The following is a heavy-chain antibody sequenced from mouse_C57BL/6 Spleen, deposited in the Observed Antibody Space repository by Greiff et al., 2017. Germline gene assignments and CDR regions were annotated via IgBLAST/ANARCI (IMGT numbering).Heavy chain of an antibody. D-gene: IGHD2-4*01. CDR1: GFSLTSYG. CDR3: ARNRDDYPYWYFDV. Sequence: VKLQESGPGLVQPSQSLSITCTVSGFSLTSYGVHWVRQSPGKGLEWLGVIWSGGSTDYNAAFISRLSISKDNSKSQVFFKMNSLQADDTAIYYCARNRDDYPYWYFDVWGTGTTVTVSS. CDR2: IWSGGST. V-gene: IGHV2-2*01. J-gene: IGHJ1*03.